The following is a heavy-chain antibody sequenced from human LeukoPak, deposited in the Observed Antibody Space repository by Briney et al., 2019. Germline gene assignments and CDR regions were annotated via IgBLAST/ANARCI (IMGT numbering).Heavy chain of an antibody. CDR1: GFTFNTYT. CDR2: ISYDESNR. D-gene: IGHD6-19*01. CDR3: ARRGSSGCFDY. Sequence: GGSLRLSCAASGFTFNTYTIHWVRQAPGKGLEWVAVISYDESNRYYADSVKGRFTISRDNSKNTLYLQLNSLRAEDTAVYYCARRGSSGCFDYWGQGTLVTVSS. J-gene: IGHJ4*02. V-gene: IGHV3-30-3*01.